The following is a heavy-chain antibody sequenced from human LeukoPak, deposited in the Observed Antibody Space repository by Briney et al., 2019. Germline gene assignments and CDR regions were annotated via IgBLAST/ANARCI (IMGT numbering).Heavy chain of an antibody. J-gene: IGHJ5*02. CDR1: GYSFNKFG. Sequence: ASVKVSCKASGYSFNKFGISWVRQAPGQGLEWMGWISGYSGKTDSAQKLQDRVTMTTDNSTSTAYLELRSLGSDDTAVYFCVRVGSAYGDPLEFDLWGQGTLVTVSS. CDR2: ISGYSGKT. V-gene: IGHV1-18*01. D-gene: IGHD2-21*01. CDR3: VRVGSAYGDPLEFDL.